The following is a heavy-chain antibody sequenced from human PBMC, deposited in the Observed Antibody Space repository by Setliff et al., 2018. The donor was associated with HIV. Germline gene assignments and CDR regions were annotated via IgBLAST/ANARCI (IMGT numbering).Heavy chain of an antibody. V-gene: IGHV3-11*05. D-gene: IGHD6-13*01. CDR2: ISSSSSYT. CDR1: GFTFSDYY. Sequence: GGSLRLSCAASGFTFSDYYMSWIRQAPGKGLEWVSYISSSSSYTNYADSVKGRFTISRDNAKNSLYLQMNSLRAEDTAVYYCARDCRVGWVFTYGMDVWGQGTTVTVSS. CDR3: ARDCRVGWVFTYGMDV. J-gene: IGHJ6*02.